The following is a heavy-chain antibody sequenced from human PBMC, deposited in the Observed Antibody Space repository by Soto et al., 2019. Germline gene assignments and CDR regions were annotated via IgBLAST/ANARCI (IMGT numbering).Heavy chain of an antibody. Sequence: ASVKVSCKASGYTFAIYAISGMRQAPGQGLEWMGWISAYNGNTNYAQKLQGRVTMTTDTSTSTAYMELRSLRSDDTAVYYCARDPPPPDYWGQGTLVTVSS. CDR2: ISAYNGNT. CDR3: ARDPPPPDY. CDR1: GYTFAIYA. J-gene: IGHJ4*02. V-gene: IGHV1-18*01.